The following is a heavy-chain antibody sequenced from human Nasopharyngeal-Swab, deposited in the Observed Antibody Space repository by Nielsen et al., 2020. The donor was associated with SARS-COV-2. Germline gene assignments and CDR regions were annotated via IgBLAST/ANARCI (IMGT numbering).Heavy chain of an antibody. Sequence: GESLKISCAASGFTFSSYTMNWVRQTPGKGLEWVSSISPTSDYIYYAESVKGRFTISRDNAKNSLVLQMNSLRAEETANYYCVRGSYGHYDSWGQGALITVSS. CDR1: GFTFSSYT. CDR3: VRGSYGHYDS. J-gene: IGHJ5*01. CDR2: ISPTSDYI. D-gene: IGHD4-17*01. V-gene: IGHV3-21*06.